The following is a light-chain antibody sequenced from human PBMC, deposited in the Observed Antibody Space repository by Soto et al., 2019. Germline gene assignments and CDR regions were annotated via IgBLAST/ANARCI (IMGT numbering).Light chain of an antibody. J-gene: IGKJ5*01. V-gene: IGKV3D-20*02. Sequence: ELVLTQSPGTLSLSPGERATLSCRSSQSVSSSYLAWYQQKPGQAPRLLIYGTSSRATGIPARFSGSGSGTDFTLTISSLEPEEFAIYYCQQRNYWQVTFGQGTRLEIK. CDR3: QQRNYWQVT. CDR1: QSVSSSY. CDR2: GTS.